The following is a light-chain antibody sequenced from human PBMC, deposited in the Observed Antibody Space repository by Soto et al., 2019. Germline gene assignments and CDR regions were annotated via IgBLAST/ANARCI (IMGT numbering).Light chain of an antibody. CDR1: QSVSSY. J-gene: IGKJ1*01. Sequence: EIVVPQSPATLSLSPGERATLSCRASQSVSSYLAWYQQKPGQAPRLLLYGASTRATGIPARWSGSGSGTAFSPTISSRQSEAFSVYDGRQYNHSLTWTCGQGTKVDIK. CDR2: GAS. V-gene: IGKV3-15*01. CDR3: RQYNHSLTWT.